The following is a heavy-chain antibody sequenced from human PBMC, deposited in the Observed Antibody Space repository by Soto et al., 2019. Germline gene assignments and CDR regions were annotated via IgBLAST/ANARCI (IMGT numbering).Heavy chain of an antibody. CDR1: GGSISSSSYY. D-gene: IGHD3-10*01. CDR2: IYYSGST. J-gene: IGHJ4*02. CDR3: AGPSSVGVWFGEFDY. V-gene: IGHV4-39*01. Sequence: SETPSLTCTVSGGSISSSSYYWGWIRQPPGKGLEWIGSIYYSGSTYYNPSLKSRVTISVDTSKNQFSLKLSSVTAADTAVYYCAGPSSVGVWFGEFDYWGQGTLVTVSS.